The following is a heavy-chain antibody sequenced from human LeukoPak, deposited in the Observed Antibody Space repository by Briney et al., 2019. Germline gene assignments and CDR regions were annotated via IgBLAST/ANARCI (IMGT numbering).Heavy chain of an antibody. CDR3: ATDRVGYYDSSGYFSPLDY. V-gene: IGHV1-24*01. J-gene: IGHJ4*02. CDR2: FDPEDGET. Sequence: ASVKVSCKVSEYTLTELSMHWVRQAPGKGLAWMGGFDPEDGETIYAQKFQGRVTMTEDTSTDTAYMELSSLRSEDTAVYYCATDRVGYYDSSGYFSPLDYWGQGTLVTVSS. CDR1: EYTLTELS. D-gene: IGHD3-22*01.